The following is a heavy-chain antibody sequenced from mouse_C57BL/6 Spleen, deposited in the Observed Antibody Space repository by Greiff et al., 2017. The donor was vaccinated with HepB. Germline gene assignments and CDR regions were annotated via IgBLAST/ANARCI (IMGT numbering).Heavy chain of an antibody. CDR3: ARNYYGSSYPWYFDV. CDR2: INPNNGGT. CDR1: GYTFTDYN. D-gene: IGHD1-1*01. J-gene: IGHJ1*03. Sequence: EVQGVESGPELVKPGASVKIPCKASGYTFTDYNMDWVKQSHGKSLEWIGDINPNNGGTIYNQKFKGKATLTVDKSSSTAYMELRSLTSEDTAVYYCARNYYGSSYPWYFDVWGTGTTVTVSS. V-gene: IGHV1-18*01.